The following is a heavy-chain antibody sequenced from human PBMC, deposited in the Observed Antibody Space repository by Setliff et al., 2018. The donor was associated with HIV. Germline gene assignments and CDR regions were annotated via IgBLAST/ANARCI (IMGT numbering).Heavy chain of an antibody. CDR2: KSYDGNNK. V-gene: IGHV3-30*07. CDR1: GFIFSSYA. J-gene: IGHJ6*02. D-gene: IGHD4-4*01. Sequence: GGSLRLSCAASGFIFSSYAMHWVRQAPGKGLEWVAVKSYDGNNKYYADSVKGRFTISRDNSKNSLYLQMNSLRAEDTAVYYCARDDSNYRQHGMDVWGQGTTVTVSS. CDR3: ARDDSNYRQHGMDV.